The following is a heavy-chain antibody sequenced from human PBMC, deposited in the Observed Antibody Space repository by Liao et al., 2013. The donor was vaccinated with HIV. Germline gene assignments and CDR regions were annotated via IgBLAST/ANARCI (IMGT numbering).Heavy chain of an antibody. Sequence: QVQLQQWGAGLLKPSETLSLTCAVYGGSFSAYYWSWIRQPPGKGLEWIGEINHSGGTNYNPSLKSRVTISVDTSKNLFSLNVSSVTAADTAVYYCARGLTAVAGSRFFDLWGRGTLVTVSS. J-gene: IGHJ2*01. CDR3: ARGLTAVAGSRFFDL. CDR2: INHSGGT. D-gene: IGHD6-19*01. CDR1: GGSFSAYY. V-gene: IGHV4-34*01.